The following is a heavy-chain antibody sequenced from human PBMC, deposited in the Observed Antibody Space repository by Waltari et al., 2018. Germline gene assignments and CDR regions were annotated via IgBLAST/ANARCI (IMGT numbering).Heavy chain of an antibody. CDR2: IYYSGST. D-gene: IGHD1-26*01. CDR3: ARADVSGSYYCD. CDR1: GGSISSSSYY. Sequence: QLQLQESGPGLVKPSETLSLTCTVSGGSISSSSYYWGWIRQPPGKGLEWIGSIYYSGSTYYNPSLKSRVTISVDTSKNQFSLKLSSVTAADTAVYYCARADVSGSYYCDWGQGTLVTVSS. J-gene: IGHJ4*02. V-gene: IGHV4-39*07.